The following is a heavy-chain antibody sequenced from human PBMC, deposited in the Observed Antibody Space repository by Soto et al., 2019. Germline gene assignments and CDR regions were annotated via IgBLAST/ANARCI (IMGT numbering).Heavy chain of an antibody. J-gene: IGHJ6*02. CDR1: GFTFSSYG. D-gene: IGHD3-10*01. Sequence: QVQLVESGGGVVQPGRSLRLSCAASGFTFSSYGMHWVRQAPGKGLEWVAVIWYDGSNKYYADSVKGRFTISRDNSKNTLYLQMNSLRAEDTAVYYGARDTTRAMLRIYYGMDVWGQGTTVTVSS. CDR2: IWYDGSNK. CDR3: ARDTTRAMLRIYYGMDV. V-gene: IGHV3-33*01.